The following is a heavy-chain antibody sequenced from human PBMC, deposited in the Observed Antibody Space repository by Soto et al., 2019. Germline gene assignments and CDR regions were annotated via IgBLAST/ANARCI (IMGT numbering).Heavy chain of an antibody. Sequence: GGSLRLSCAASGFTFSSYAMSWVRQAPGKGLEWVSAISGSGGSTYYADSVKGRFTISRDNSKNTLYLQMNSLRAEDTAVYYCAVLGWLDIVVVPAAATPRTAFDIWGQGTMVTVSS. CDR2: ISGSGGST. V-gene: IGHV3-23*01. J-gene: IGHJ3*02. D-gene: IGHD2-2*01. CDR3: AVLGWLDIVVVPAAATPRTAFDI. CDR1: GFTFSSYA.